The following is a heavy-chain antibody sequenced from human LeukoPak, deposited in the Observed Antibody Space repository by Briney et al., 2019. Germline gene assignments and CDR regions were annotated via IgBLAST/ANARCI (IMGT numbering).Heavy chain of an antibody. CDR2: IWYDGSNK. V-gene: IGHV3-33*01. J-gene: IGHJ3*02. D-gene: IGHD4/OR15-4a*01. CDR1: GFTFSSYG. CDR3: ARDPRVLSAFDI. Sequence: GGSLRLSCAASGFTFSSYGMHWVRQAPGKGLEWVAVIWYDGSNKYYADSVKGRFTISRDNSKNTLYLQMNSLRAEDTAVYCCARDPRVLSAFDIWGQGTMVTVSS.